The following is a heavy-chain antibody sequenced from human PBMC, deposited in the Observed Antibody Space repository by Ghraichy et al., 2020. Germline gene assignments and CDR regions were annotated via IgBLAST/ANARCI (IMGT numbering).Heavy chain of an antibody. CDR1: GGTITSASYY. D-gene: IGHD3-10*01. V-gene: IGHV4-39*01. CDR3: ASLRVPGDFDY. Sequence: SETLSLTCNVSGGTITSASYYWAWIRQPPGMGLEWIGNIYYSGDTYYNSSLKSRVTMSIHSSKNQFSLRLHSVTAPDTAVYFCASLRVPGDFDYWGQGTLVTVSS. CDR2: IYYSGDT. J-gene: IGHJ4*02.